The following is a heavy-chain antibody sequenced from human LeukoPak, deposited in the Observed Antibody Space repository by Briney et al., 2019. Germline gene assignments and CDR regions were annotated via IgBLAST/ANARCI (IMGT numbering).Heavy chain of an antibody. CDR1: GFTFNTYA. V-gene: IGHV3-64*01. CDR2: ISSSGGNT. Sequence: GGSLRLSCAASGFTFNTYAMHWVRQAPGKGLEFVSSISSSGGNTYYANSVKGRFTISRDDSKNTLYLQMGSLRPEDMAVYYCARASGRGLYYSDYWGQGTLATVSS. CDR3: ARASGRGLYYSDY. J-gene: IGHJ4*02. D-gene: IGHD2-15*01.